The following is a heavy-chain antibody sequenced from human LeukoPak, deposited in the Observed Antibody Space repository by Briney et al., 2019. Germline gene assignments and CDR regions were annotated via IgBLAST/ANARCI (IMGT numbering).Heavy chain of an antibody. V-gene: IGHV3-30*04. CDR1: GFTFSSYA. CDR3: ARGQFRFSSYDSSGFDY. CDR2: ISYHGSNK. D-gene: IGHD3-22*01. Sequence: PGGSLRLSCAASGFTFSSYAMHWVRQAPGKGLEWVAVISYHGSNKYYADSVRGRFTISRDNSKNTLYLQMNSLRAEDTAVYYCARGQFRFSSYDSSGFDYWGQGTLVTVPS. J-gene: IGHJ4*02.